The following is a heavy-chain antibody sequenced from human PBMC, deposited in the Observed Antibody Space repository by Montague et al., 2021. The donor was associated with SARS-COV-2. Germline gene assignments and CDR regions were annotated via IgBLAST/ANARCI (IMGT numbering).Heavy chain of an antibody. D-gene: IGHD2-2*02. J-gene: IGHJ4*01. CDR1: GGTASGYY. CDR3: ARGLGYTSMFRFFDY. Sequence: SETLSLTCAISGGTASGYYWAWIRQPPGKGLEWIGYMYYTGTSNYNPSLKSRVSMSIDTSKNHFSLNLTSVAAADTGVYYCARGLGYTSMFRFFDYWGHGDQVTVSS. CDR2: MYYTGTS. V-gene: IGHV4-59*02.